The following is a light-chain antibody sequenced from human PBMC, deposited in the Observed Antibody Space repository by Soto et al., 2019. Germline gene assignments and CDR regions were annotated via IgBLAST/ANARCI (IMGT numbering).Light chain of an antibody. J-gene: IGKJ1*01. V-gene: IGKV3-15*01. Sequence: IVMTQSPATLSVSPGERATLSCRASQSLNNNLAWYQQKPGQAPRLLIYGAFTRATGIPARFSGSGSGKEFTLTIDSLQPEDFATYYCHQYHNFPRTFGQGTKVDIK. CDR1: QSLNNN. CDR2: GAF. CDR3: HQYHNFPRT.